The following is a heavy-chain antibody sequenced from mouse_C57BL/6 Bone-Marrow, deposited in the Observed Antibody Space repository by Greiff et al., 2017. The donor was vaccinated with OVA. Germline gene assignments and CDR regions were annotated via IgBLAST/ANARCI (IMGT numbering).Heavy chain of an antibody. Sequence: EVKLQESGPVLVKPGASVKMSCKASGYTFTDYYMNWVKQSHGKSLEWIGVINPYNGGTSYNQKFKGKATLTVDKSSSTAYMELNSLTSEDSAVYYCARTGNSAWFAYWGQGTLVTVSA. CDR2: INPYNGGT. CDR1: GYTFTDYY. CDR3: ARTGNSAWFAY. V-gene: IGHV1-19*01. D-gene: IGHD2-1*01. J-gene: IGHJ3*01.